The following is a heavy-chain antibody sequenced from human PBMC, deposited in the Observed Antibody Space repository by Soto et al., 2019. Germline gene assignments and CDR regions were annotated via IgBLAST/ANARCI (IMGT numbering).Heavy chain of an antibody. V-gene: IGHV4-59*01. D-gene: IGHD2-15*01. CDR1: GGSISSYY. CDR2: IYYSGST. CDR3: ARGPVLGVVVVAATHSSPYYFDY. Sequence: SETLSLTCTVSGGSISSYYWSWIRQPPGKGLEWIGYIYYSGSTNYNPSLKSRVTISVDTSKNQFSLKLSSVTAADTAVYYCARGPVLGVVVVAATHSSPYYFDYWGQGTLVTVSS. J-gene: IGHJ4*02.